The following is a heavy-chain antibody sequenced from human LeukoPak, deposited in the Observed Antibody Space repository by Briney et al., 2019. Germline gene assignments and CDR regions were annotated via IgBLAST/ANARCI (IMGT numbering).Heavy chain of an antibody. CDR2: INHSGST. V-gene: IGHV4-39*07. J-gene: IGHJ5*02. D-gene: IGHD5-12*01. CDR3: ARGALGYSGYVRRYNWFDP. Sequence: SSETLSLTCTVSGGSISSGSYYWSWIRQPPGKGLEWIGEINHSGSTNYNPSLKSRVTISVDTSKNQFSLKLSSVTAADTAVYYCARGALGYSGYVRRYNWFDPWGQGTLVTVSS. CDR1: GGSISSGSYY.